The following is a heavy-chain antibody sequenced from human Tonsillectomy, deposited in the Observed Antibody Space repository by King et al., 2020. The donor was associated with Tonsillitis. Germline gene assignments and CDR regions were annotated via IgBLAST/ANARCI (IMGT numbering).Heavy chain of an antibody. V-gene: IGHV3-23*04. D-gene: IGHD5-24*01. Sequence: VQLVESGGGLVQPGGSLRLSCEAFGFTFSNYAMSWVRQAPEKGLEWVSATTASGGTTYYADSVTGRLTISRDNSKNTLYLQMNSLRAEDTAVYYCARDPVEMSTIPSWYFDLWGRGTLVTVSS. J-gene: IGHJ2*01. CDR3: ARDPVEMSTIPSWYFDL. CDR1: GFTFSNYA. CDR2: TTASGGTT.